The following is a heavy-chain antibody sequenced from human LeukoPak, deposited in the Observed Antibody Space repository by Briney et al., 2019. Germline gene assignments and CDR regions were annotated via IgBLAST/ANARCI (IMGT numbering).Heavy chain of an antibody. V-gene: IGHV4-59*08. CDR2: MYYSGGT. CDR3: ARHVTISGPYDASDI. CDR1: GDXISSYY. D-gene: IGHD5-24*01. Sequence: SETLSLTCTVSGDXISSYYWSWIRQPPGKGLEWIGYMYYSGGTDYNPSLKSRVTISVDTSKNQFSLKLRSVTAADTAVYYCARHVTISGPYDASDIWGQGTMVTVSP. J-gene: IGHJ3*02.